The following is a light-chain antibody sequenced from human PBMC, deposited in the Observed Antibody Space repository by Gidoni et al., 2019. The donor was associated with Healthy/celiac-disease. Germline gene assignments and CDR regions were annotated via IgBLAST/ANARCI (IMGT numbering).Light chain of an antibody. CDR3: QQSYSTLPLT. Sequence: DIQMTQSTSSLSASVGDRVTITCRASQSISSYLNWYQQKPGKAPKLLIYAASSLQSGVPSRFSGGGSGTDFTLTISSLQPEDFATYYCQQSYSTLPLTFXGXTKVEIK. V-gene: IGKV1-39*01. CDR1: QSISSY. J-gene: IGKJ4*01. CDR2: AAS.